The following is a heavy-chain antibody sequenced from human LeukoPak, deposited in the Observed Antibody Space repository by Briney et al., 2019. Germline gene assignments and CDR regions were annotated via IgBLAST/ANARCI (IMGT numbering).Heavy chain of an antibody. J-gene: IGHJ4*02. CDR1: GFTFSSYV. V-gene: IGHV3-23*01. CDR2: ITSGGST. D-gene: IGHD1-1*01. Sequence: VGPLRLSCAASGFTFSSYVMSWVRQAPGKGLEWVSTITSGGSTYYADAVKGRFTISRDNSKNMLHLQMKSLRAEDTAVYYCATRGTTATKYFEHWGQGTLVNVSS. CDR3: ATRGTTATKYFEH.